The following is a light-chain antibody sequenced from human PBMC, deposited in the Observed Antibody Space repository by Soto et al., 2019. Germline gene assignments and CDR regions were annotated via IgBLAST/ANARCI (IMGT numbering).Light chain of an antibody. CDR3: QSYYSSSPWT. Sequence: DIQMTQSHSTLSASVGDRVTITCRASQSVSSWLAWYQQKPGKAPKLLIYKASSLESGVPSRCSGSGSGTEFTLTVSSLQPDDFATYYCQSYYSSSPWTLGQGTKVEIE. V-gene: IGKV1-5*03. CDR1: QSVSSW. J-gene: IGKJ1*01. CDR2: KAS.